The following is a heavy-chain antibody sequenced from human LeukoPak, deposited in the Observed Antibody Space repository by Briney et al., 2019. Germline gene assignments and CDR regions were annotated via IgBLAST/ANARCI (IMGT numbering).Heavy chain of an antibody. CDR1: GYTFTGYY. V-gene: IGHV1-2*02. CDR2: INPNSGGT. Sequence: ASVKVSCKASGYTFTGYYMHWVRQAPGQGLEWMGWINPNSGGTNYAQKFQGRVTMTRDTSISTAYMELSRLRSDDTAVYYCARDGIRYFDWLYNWFDPWGQGTLVTVSS. J-gene: IGHJ5*02. CDR3: ARDGIRYFDWLYNWFDP. D-gene: IGHD3-9*01.